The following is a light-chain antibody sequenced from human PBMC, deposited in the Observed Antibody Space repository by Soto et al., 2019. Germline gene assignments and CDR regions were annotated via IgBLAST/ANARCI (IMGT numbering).Light chain of an antibody. V-gene: IGLV1-40*01. CDR1: SSNIGAGYD. CDR2: GNR. CDR3: QAYDSSLSGSV. Sequence: QSVLTQPPSVSGAPGQRGTISCTGSSSNIGAGYDVHWYQQLPGTAPKLLIHGNRNRPSAVPDRFSGSKSGTSASLAITGLQAEDEADYYCQAYDSSLSGSVFGGGTKLTVL. J-gene: IGLJ2*01.